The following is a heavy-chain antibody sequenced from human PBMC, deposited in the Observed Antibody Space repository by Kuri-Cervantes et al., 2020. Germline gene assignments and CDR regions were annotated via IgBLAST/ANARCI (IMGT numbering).Heavy chain of an antibody. D-gene: IGHD3-10*01. Sequence: ESLKISCAVYGGSFSGYYWSWIRQPPGKGLEWIGEINHSGGTNYNPSLKSRVTISVDTSKNQFSLKLSSVTAADTAVYYCARTEYNWFDPWGQGTLVTVSS. CDR2: INHSGGT. J-gene: IGHJ5*02. CDR3: ARTEYNWFDP. CDR1: GGSFSGYY. V-gene: IGHV4-34*01.